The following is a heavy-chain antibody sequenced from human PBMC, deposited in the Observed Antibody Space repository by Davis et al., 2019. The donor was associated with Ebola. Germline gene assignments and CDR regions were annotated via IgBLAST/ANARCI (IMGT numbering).Heavy chain of an antibody. CDR1: GGSISRGGSY. Sequence: LRLSCTVSGGSISRGGSYWTWIRQHPGKGLEWIGYVYYSGSTYYKPSLKSRVTISLDTSKNQFSLNLYSVTAADTAVYYCARDLRYDSSGYDYYFYMDVWGKGTTATVSS. CDR3: ARDLRYDSSGYDYYFYMDV. V-gene: IGHV4-31*03. J-gene: IGHJ6*03. D-gene: IGHD3-22*01. CDR2: VYYSGST.